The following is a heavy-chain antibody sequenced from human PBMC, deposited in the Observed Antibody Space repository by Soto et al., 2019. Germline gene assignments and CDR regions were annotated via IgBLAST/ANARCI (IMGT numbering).Heavy chain of an antibody. V-gene: IGHV4-59*01. D-gene: IGHD3-10*01. J-gene: IGHJ4*02. CDR1: GGSISSYY. CDR3: ARAKNYYGSGRALDY. CDR2: IYYGGST. Sequence: SETLSLTCTVSGGSISSYYWSWIRQPPGKGLEWIGYIYYGGSTNYNPSLKSRVTISVDTSKNQFSLKLSSVTAADTAVYYCARAKNYYGSGRALDYWGQGTLVTVSS.